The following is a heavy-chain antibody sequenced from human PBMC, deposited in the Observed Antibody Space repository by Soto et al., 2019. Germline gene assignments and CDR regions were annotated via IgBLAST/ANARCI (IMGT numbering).Heavy chain of an antibody. Sequence: QVHLVQSGAEVKNPGASVKVSCKGSGYTFTSYGITWVRQAHGQGLEWMGWISAHNGNTNYAQKLQGRVTVTRDTSTSTAYMELRSLRSDDTAVYYCARGRYGDYWGQGALVTVAS. CDR2: ISAHNGNT. V-gene: IGHV1-18*01. D-gene: IGHD1-1*01. J-gene: IGHJ4*02. CDR1: GYTFTSYG. CDR3: ARGRYGDY.